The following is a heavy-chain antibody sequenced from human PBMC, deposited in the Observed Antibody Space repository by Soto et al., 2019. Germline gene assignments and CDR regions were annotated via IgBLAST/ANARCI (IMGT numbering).Heavy chain of an antibody. J-gene: IGHJ6*02. V-gene: IGHV3-23*01. CDR3: AKDRRYSSSCRGVDV. Sequence: GGSLRLSCAASGFIFISYAMTWVRQAPWKGLEWVSGISGSGGITYYADSVKGRFTISRDNSKNTLDLQMNNLRAEDTAVYYCAKDRRYSSSCRGVDVWGQGTTVTVS. CDR1: GFIFISYA. CDR2: ISGSGGIT. D-gene: IGHD6-13*01.